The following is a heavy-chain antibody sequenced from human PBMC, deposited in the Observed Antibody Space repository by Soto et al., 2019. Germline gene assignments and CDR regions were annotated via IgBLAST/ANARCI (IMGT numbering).Heavy chain of an antibody. CDR1: GFTFSSYG. CDR2: IWYDGSNK. J-gene: IGHJ6*03. CDR3: ARDYCSGGSCPHYYYYYYMEV. Sequence: GRSLRLSCAESGFTFSSYGMHWVRQAPGKGLEWVAVIWYDGSNKYYADSVKGRFTISRDNSKNTLYLQMNSLRAEDTAVYYCARDYCSGGSCPHYYYYYYMEVWGKGTTVTVYS. V-gene: IGHV3-33*01. D-gene: IGHD2-15*01.